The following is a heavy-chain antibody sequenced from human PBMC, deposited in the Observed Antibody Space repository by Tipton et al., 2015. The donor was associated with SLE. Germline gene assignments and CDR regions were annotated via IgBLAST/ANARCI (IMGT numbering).Heavy chain of an antibody. CDR3: AREPRSGYHDY. Sequence: LRLSCTVSGASISSYYWSWIRQPPGKGLEWIGYIYYSGSPIHNTSLKSRVTMSVDTSKNQFSLKLSSVTAADTAVYYCAREPRSGYHDYWGQGTLVTVSS. D-gene: IGHD3-3*01. CDR2: IYYSGSP. V-gene: IGHV4-59*12. CDR1: GASISSYY. J-gene: IGHJ4*02.